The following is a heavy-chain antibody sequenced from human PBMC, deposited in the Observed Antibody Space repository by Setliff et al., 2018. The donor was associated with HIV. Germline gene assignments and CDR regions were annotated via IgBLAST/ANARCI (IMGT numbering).Heavy chain of an antibody. CDR3: EVAGQ. D-gene: IGHD6-19*01. CDR2: ICNTGST. Sequence: SETLSLACTVTGGSISSGGFYWTWIRQHPGKGLEWIGYICNTGSTYHSPSLKSRVTISVDTSKNQFSLKLRSVTAADTAVYYCEVAGQWGQGTLVTVSS. J-gene: IGHJ4*02. V-gene: IGHV4-30-4*08. CDR1: GGSISSGGFY.